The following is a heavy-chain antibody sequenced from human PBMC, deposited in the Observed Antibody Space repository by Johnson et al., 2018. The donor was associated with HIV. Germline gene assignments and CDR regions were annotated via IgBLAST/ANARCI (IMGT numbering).Heavy chain of an antibody. Sequence: VESGGGLVQPGRSLRLSCAASGFTFDDYAMHWVRQAPGNGLEWVSGISWNSGSIGYADSVKGRFTISRDNAKNSLDLQINSLRAEDTAVYYCAKQYYGSGGSVHAFDIWGQGTMVTVSS. V-gene: IGHV3-9*01. CDR3: AKQYYGSGGSVHAFDI. D-gene: IGHD3-10*01. CDR1: GFTFDDYA. CDR2: ISWNSGSI. J-gene: IGHJ3*02.